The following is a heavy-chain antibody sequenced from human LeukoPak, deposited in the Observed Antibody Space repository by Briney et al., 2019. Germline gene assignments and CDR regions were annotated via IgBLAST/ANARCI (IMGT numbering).Heavy chain of an antibody. Sequence: GGSLRLSCVASGFTFSRYRMSWVRQAPGKGLEWVANIKQDGSEKYYVDSVKGRFTISRDNAKNSLYLQMNSLRAEDTAVYYCAREYGGYRDWYFDLWGRGTLVTVAP. J-gene: IGHJ2*01. CDR3: AREYGGYRDWYFDL. V-gene: IGHV3-7*04. D-gene: IGHD5-12*01. CDR2: IKQDGSEK. CDR1: GFTFSRYR.